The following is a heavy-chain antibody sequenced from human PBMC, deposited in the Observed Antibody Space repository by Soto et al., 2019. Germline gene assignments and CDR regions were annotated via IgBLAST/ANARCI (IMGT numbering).Heavy chain of an antibody. Sequence: GGSLRLCCAASGFTFSSYAMSWVRQAPGKGLEWVSAISGSGGSTYYADSVKGRFTISRDNSKNTRYLPMNSLRAEDTAVYYGAKRGGSGSYYYYYGMAVWGQGTTVTVSS. CDR3: AKRGGSGSYYYYYGMAV. J-gene: IGHJ6*02. CDR2: ISGSGGST. D-gene: IGHD3-10*01. V-gene: IGHV3-23*01. CDR1: GFTFSSYA.